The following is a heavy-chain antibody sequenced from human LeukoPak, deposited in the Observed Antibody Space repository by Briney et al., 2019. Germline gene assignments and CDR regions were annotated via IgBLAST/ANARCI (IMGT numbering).Heavy chain of an antibody. J-gene: IGHJ4*02. CDR3: ARGMVSPDY. V-gene: IGHV3-64*01. CDR1: GFTFSSYA. Sequence: PGGSLRLSCAASGFTFSSYAMHWVRQAPGKGLEYVSAISSNEGSTYYANSVKGRFTISRDNSKDTLYLQMGSLRAEDMAVYYCARGMVSPDYWGQGTLVTVSS. CDR2: ISSNEGST. D-gene: IGHD5-18*01.